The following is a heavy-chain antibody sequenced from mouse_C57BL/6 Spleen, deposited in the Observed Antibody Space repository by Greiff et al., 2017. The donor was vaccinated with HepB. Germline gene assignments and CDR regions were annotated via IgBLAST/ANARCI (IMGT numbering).Heavy chain of an antibody. V-gene: IGHV2-2*01. CDR1: GFPLTSYG. Sequence: VQLQQSGPGLVQPSQSLSITCTVFGFPLTSYGVHWGRPSPGKGLEWVGGIWRGGSTDYNAAFISRLSISKDNSKSQVFIKMNSLQADDTAIYYCARNPGFDYWGTGTTRTVSS. CDR2: IWRGGST. CDR3: ARNPGFDY. D-gene: IGHD4-1*01. J-gene: IGHJ2*01.